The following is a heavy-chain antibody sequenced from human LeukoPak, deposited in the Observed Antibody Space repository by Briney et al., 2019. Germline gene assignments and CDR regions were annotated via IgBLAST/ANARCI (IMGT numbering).Heavy chain of an antibody. D-gene: IGHD5-18*01. CDR1: GFSVSDNY. Sequence: GGSLRLSCAASGFSVSDNYMSWVRQAPGKGLEWVSVIYSNGKAYYTDSVKGRFTISRDIAQNTLFLQMNNLRAEDTAVYYCARDRADGYNYGDSFDYWGQGTLVTVSS. CDR2: IYSNGKA. V-gene: IGHV3-66*01. J-gene: IGHJ4*02. CDR3: ARDRADGYNYGDSFDY.